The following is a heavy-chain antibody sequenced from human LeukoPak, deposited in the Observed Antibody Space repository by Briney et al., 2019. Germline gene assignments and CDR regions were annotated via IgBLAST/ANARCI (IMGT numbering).Heavy chain of an antibody. CDR3: AKDRDYYED. V-gene: IGHV3-23*01. J-gene: IGHJ4*02. Sequence: PGGSLRLSCTASGFTFSSYAMHWVRQAPGKGLEWVSVIGDSGETTYYADSVKGRFTISRDNSKNTLYLQMNSLRAEDTAVYYCAKDRDYYEDWGQGTLVTVSS. CDR2: IGDSGETT. CDR1: GFTFSSYA.